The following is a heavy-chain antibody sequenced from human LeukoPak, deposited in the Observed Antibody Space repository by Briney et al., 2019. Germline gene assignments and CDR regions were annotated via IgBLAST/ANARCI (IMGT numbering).Heavy chain of an antibody. D-gene: IGHD6-19*01. J-gene: IGHJ5*02. CDR2: IYYSGST. CDR1: GGSISSSSYY. CDR3: ARVYSSGYYQWFDP. Sequence: SETLSLTCTVSGGSISSSSYYWGWIRQPPGKGMEWIGTIYYSGSTNYNPSLKSRVTISVDTSKNQFSLKLSSVTAADTAMYYCARVYSSGYYQWFDPWDQGTLVTVSS. V-gene: IGHV4-39*07.